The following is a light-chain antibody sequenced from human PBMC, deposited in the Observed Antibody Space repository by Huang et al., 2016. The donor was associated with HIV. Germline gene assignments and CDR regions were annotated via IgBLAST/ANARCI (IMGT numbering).Light chain of an antibody. Sequence: DIQMTQSPSTLSASIGDRVTITCRASQSLSGWLAWYQQRPGNAPNLLISKASSLQSGVPPRFSGSGSGTDFIPTISSLQPDDFATYYCQQLHNSPHTFGQGTKLEIK. V-gene: IGKV1-5*03. CDR2: KAS. J-gene: IGKJ2*01. CDR1: QSLSGW. CDR3: QQLHNSPHT.